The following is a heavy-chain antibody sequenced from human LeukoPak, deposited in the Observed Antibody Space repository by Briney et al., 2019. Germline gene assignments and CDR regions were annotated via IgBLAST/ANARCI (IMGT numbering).Heavy chain of an antibody. V-gene: IGHV4-34*01. CDR3: ARGSRVPAAMSDLWSDSPDY. Sequence: PSETLSLTCAVYGGSFSGYYWSWIRQPPGKGLEWIGEINHSGSTNYNPSLKSRVTISVDTSKNQFSLKLSSVTAADTAVYYCARGSRVPAAMSDLWSDSPDYWGQGTLVTVSS. CDR1: GGSFSGYY. CDR2: INHSGST. D-gene: IGHD2-2*01. J-gene: IGHJ4*02.